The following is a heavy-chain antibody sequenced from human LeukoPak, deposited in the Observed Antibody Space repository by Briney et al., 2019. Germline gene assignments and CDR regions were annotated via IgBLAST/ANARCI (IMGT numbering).Heavy chain of an antibody. CDR3: ARDLAIGPGIYAHAEYFQH. D-gene: IGHD3-16*01. CDR2: ISAYNGNT. Sequence: GASVRVSCKXSGYTFTSYGISWVRQSPGQGLEWMGWISAYNGNTNYAQKLQGRVTMTTDTSTSTAYMELRSLRSDDTAVYYCARDLAIGPGIYAHAEYFQHWGQGTLVTVSS. V-gene: IGHV1-18*01. J-gene: IGHJ1*01. CDR1: GYTFTSYG.